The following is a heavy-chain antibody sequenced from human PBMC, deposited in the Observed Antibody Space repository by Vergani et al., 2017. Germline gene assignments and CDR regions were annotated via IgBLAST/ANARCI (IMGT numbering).Heavy chain of an antibody. D-gene: IGHD3-16*01. CDR3: AHSWVPGLGEFNLPRYFDY. CDR1: GFSLSTSGVG. CDR2: IYWDDDK. J-gene: IGHJ4*02. V-gene: IGHV2-5*02. Sequence: QITLKESGPTLVKPTQTLTLTCTFSGFSLSTSGVGVGWIRQPPGKALEWLALIYWDDDKRYSPSLKSRLTITKDTSKSQVVLTMTNMDPVDTATYYCAHSWVPGLGEFNLPRYFDYWGQGTLVTVSS.